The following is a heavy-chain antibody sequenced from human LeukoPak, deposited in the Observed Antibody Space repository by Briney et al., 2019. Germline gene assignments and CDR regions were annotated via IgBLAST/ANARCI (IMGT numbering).Heavy chain of an antibody. CDR2: INHSGST. CDR3: ARGRAKDIVVVVAARKGLYNWFDP. Sequence: SETLSLTCAVYGGSFSGYYWSWIRQPPGKGLEWMGEINHSGSTNYNPSLKSRVTISVDTSKNQFSLKLSSVTAADTAVYYCARGRAKDIVVVVAARKGLYNWFDPWGQGTLVTVSS. D-gene: IGHD2-15*01. J-gene: IGHJ5*02. V-gene: IGHV4-34*01. CDR1: GGSFSGYY.